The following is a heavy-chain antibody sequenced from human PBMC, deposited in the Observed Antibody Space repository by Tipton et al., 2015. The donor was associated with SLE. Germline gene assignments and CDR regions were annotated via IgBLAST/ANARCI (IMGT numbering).Heavy chain of an antibody. CDR2: INPNSGGT. D-gene: IGHD1-26*01. Sequence: QSGPEVKKPGASVKVSCKASGYTFTGYYMHWVRQAPGQGLEWMGWINPNSGGTNYAQKFQGRVTMTRDTSISTAYLQWSSLKASDTAMYYCARGGTDGARFFDYWGLGTLVTVSS. CDR3: ARGGTDGARFFDY. J-gene: IGHJ4*02. V-gene: IGHV1-2*02. CDR1: GYTFTGYY.